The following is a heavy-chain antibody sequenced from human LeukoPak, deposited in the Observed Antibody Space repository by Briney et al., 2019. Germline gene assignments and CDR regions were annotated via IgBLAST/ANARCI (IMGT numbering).Heavy chain of an antibody. CDR3: ANIPLVLRFLEWFSPEFDAFDI. D-gene: IGHD3-3*01. CDR1: GFTFSSYA. Sequence: PGGSLRLSCAASGFTFSSYAMSWVRQAPGKGLEWVSAISGSGGSTYYADSVKGRFTISRDNSKSTLYLQMNSLRAEDTAVYYCANIPLVLRFLEWFSPEFDAFDIWGQGTMVTVSS. CDR2: ISGSGGST. J-gene: IGHJ3*02. V-gene: IGHV3-23*01.